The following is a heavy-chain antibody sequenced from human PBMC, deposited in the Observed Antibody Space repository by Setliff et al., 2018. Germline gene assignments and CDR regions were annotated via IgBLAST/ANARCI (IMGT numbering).Heavy chain of an antibody. CDR1: GYSFTSYA. D-gene: IGHD3-10*01. CDR3: ARASRFGTIVYRGDYYMDV. Sequence: ASVKVSCKASGYSFTSYAMNWVRQAPGQRLEWMGWINTNTGNPSYAQDFTGRLVFSLETSVSTAYLQISSLKAEDSAVYYWARASRFGTIVYRGDYYMDVWGEGTTVTVSS. J-gene: IGHJ6*03. CDR2: INTNTGNP. V-gene: IGHV7-4-1*02.